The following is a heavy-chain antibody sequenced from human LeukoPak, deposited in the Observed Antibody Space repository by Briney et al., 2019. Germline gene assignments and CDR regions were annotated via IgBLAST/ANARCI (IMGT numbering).Heavy chain of an antibody. CDR3: ARVSGPGMNEYFHL. CDR1: GFTFSGAW. J-gene: IGHJ1*01. CDR2: INNDGTTT. D-gene: IGHD3-10*01. Sequence: GGSLRLSCAASGFTFSGAWLHWVRQAPGKGLVWVSRINNDGTTTKYADSVKGRFTISRDNAKNTLYLQMNSLRAEDTAVYYCARVSGPGMNEYFHLWGQGTLVTVSS. V-gene: IGHV3-74*01.